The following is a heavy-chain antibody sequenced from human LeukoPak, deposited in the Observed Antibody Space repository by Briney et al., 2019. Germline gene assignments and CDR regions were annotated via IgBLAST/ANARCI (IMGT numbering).Heavy chain of an antibody. V-gene: IGHV1-2*06. CDR2: INPNSGGS. CDR3: ARDSDFGCSGSSRYSWAY. J-gene: IGHJ4*02. Sequence: GASVKVSCKASGYTFTAYYVHWVRQAPGQGLEWMGRINPNSGGSNFAQKFQGRVTMTRDTSISTVYMELSSLRSDDTAVYYCARDSDFGCSGSSRYSWAYWGQGTLVTVSS. D-gene: IGHD2-15*01. CDR1: GYTFTAYY.